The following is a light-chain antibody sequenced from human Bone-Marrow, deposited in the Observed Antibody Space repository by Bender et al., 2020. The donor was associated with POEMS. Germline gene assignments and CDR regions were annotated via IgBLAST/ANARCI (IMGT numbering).Light chain of an antibody. J-gene: IGLJ2*01. CDR1: SSNIANNY. CDR2: YDD. CDR3: TAWNDGLSGGV. Sequence: QSVVTQPPSLSEAPRQRVTISCSGSSSNIANNYVFWYQQFPGTAPKLLIYYDDLLTPGVSDRFSASKSGTSASLGFGELQSEEEALSYCTAWNDGLSGGVVGGGTKLTVL. V-gene: IGLV1-36*01.